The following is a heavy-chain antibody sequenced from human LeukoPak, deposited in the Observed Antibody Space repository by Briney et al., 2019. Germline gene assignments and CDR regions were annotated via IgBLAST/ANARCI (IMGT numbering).Heavy chain of an antibody. J-gene: IGHJ5*02. V-gene: IGHV4-34*01. CDR1: GGSFSGYY. CDR2: INHSGST. CDR3: ARGGRGYSSSWYFWFDP. D-gene: IGHD6-13*01. Sequence: PSETLFLTCAVYGGSFSGYYWSWIRQPPGKGLEWIGEINHSGSTNYNPSLKSRVTISVDTSKNQFSLKLSSVTAADTAVYYCARGGRGYSSSWYFWFDPWGQGTLVTVSS.